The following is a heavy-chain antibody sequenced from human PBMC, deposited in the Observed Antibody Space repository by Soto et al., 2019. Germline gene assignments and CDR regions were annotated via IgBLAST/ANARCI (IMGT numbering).Heavy chain of an antibody. J-gene: IGHJ6*02. Sequence: WGSLRVACLSYVFTFRDYAMNWVRHVPGLGLDLVASLDGAGGSTYYADSVRGRFTISIDNSQNTLFLQMKRLTVDDTAIYYCAAPRDEYGSGVSWFTYGMDIWGQGTTVTVSS. CDR3: AAPRDEYGSGVSWFTYGMDI. D-gene: IGHD3-10*01. CDR2: LDGAGGST. CDR1: VFTFRDYA. V-gene: IGHV3-23*01.